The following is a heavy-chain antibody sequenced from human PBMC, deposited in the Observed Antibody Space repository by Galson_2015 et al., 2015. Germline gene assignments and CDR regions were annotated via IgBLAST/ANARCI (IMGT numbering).Heavy chain of an antibody. CDR1: GFTFSSYE. CDR2: ISSSGSTI. Sequence: SLRLSCAASGFTFSSYEMNWVRQAPGKGLEWVSYISSSGSTIYYADSAKGRFTISRDNAKNSLYLQMNSLRAEDTAVYYCARLYSSGWTQRVGPTNWFDPWGQGTL. V-gene: IGHV3-48*03. CDR3: ARLYSSGWTQRVGPTNWFDP. J-gene: IGHJ5*02. D-gene: IGHD6-19*01.